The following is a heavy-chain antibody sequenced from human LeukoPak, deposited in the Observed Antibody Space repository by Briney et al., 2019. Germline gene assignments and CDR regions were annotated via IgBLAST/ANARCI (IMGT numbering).Heavy chain of an antibody. CDR3: AREGRPHYYYYMDV. D-gene: IGHD1-14*01. V-gene: IGHV1-2*02. CDR1: GYTFTAYY. Sequence: ASVKVSCKASGYTFTAYYMHWVRQAPGQGLEWMGWINPNSGGTNFAQKFQGRVTMTRDTSISTAYMELSRLRSDDTAVYYCAREGRPHYYYYMDVWGKGTTVTVSS. CDR2: INPNSGGT. J-gene: IGHJ6*03.